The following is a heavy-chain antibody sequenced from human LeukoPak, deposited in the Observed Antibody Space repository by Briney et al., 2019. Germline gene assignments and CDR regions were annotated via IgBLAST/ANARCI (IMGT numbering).Heavy chain of an antibody. D-gene: IGHD3-9*01. J-gene: IGHJ3*02. CDR2: IYYSGST. CDR3: AREGAYYDILTGYSPDAFDI. Sequence: SETLSLTCTVSGGSLSSGRYYWSWVRQPPGKGLEWLGYIYYSGSTNYNPSLKSRVTISVDTSKNQFSLKLSSVTAADTAVYYCAREGAYYDILTGYSPDAFDIWGQGTMVTVSS. V-gene: IGHV4-61*01. CDR1: GGSLSSGRYY.